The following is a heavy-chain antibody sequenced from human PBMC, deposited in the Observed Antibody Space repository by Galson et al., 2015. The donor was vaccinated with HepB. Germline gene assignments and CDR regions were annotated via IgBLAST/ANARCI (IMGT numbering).Heavy chain of an antibody. V-gene: IGHV1-2*06. D-gene: IGHD3-22*01. CDR1: AYTFTDYF. Sequence: LVKVSCKASAYTFTDYFIHWVRQAPGQGLEWMGRINPDTGITNYAPKFQGRVTMTRATSISTAYMELGGLTSDDTAVYFCARAYYYDAGNYYRSAFDVWGQGSMVTVS. J-gene: IGHJ3*01. CDR3: ARAYYYDAGNYYRSAFDV. CDR2: INPDTGIT.